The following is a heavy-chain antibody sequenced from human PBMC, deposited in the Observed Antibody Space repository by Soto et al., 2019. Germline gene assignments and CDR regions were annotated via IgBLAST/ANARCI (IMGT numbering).Heavy chain of an antibody. Sequence: QITLKESGPTLVKPTQTLTLTCTFSGFSLSTSGVGVGWIRQPPGKALEWLALIYWNDDKRYSPSLKSRLTITKDTSKNQVVLTMTNMDPVDTATDYCAHPTRRLLWFGEDYFDYWGQGTLVTVSS. J-gene: IGHJ4*02. V-gene: IGHV2-5*01. D-gene: IGHD3-10*01. CDR3: AHPTRRLLWFGEDYFDY. CDR1: GFSLSTSGVG. CDR2: IYWNDDK.